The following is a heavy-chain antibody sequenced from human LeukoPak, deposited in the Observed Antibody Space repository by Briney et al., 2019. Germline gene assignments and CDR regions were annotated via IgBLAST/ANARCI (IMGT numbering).Heavy chain of an antibody. J-gene: IGHJ4*02. CDR2: VHYSGST. Sequence: PSETLSLTCTVSGGSISSYYWSSIRQPPGKGLEWIGCVHYSGSTNYNPSLKSRVIISVDSSKNQFSLKLSSVTAADTAVYYCATYYSDSSAYVHYLDSWGQGTLVTVSS. CDR1: GGSISSYY. D-gene: IGHD3-22*01. CDR3: ATYYSDSSAYVHYLDS. V-gene: IGHV4-59*03.